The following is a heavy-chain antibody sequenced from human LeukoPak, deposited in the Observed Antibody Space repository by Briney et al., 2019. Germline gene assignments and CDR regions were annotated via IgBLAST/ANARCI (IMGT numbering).Heavy chain of an antibody. D-gene: IGHD3-16*02. CDR1: GFTFSSYA. CDR2: ISYDVSNK. Sequence: GGSLRLSCAASGFTFSSYAMHWVRQAPGKGLEWGAVISYDVSNKYYADSVKGRFTISRDNSKNTLYLQMNSLRAEDTAVYYCARENDYVWGSYRAYYYGMDVWGKGTTVTVSS. CDR3: ARENDYVWGSYRAYYYGMDV. J-gene: IGHJ6*04. V-gene: IGHV3-30*04.